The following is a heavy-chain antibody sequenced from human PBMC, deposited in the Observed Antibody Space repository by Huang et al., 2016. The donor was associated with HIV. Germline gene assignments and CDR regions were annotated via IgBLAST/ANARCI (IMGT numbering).Heavy chain of an antibody. J-gene: IGHJ4*02. D-gene: IGHD3-16*01. CDR1: GFTFSDYA. Sequence: EVQLVESGGDLAQPGGSLRLSCAASGFTFSDYAIHWVRQTPGKGLEWVSGIGSNSGDIDYVGSVKGRFIISRDNGKNSLYLKMNSLRIEDTAFDFCVIMGDYFDYWGQGTLVTVSS. CDR3: VIMGDYFDY. V-gene: IGHV3-9*01. CDR2: IGSNSGDI.